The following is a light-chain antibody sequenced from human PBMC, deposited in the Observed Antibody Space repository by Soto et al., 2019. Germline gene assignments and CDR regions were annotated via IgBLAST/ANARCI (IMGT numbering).Light chain of an antibody. Sequence: EIVMTQSPATLTLSPGERATLYXRASVSVSTNLTWYQQKAGXAPRXXXDGXSTRATGSPARLSGSGSGTDFTLSISSLEPEDFAVYYCQQHIGGPRTFGGGTKVDIK. CDR2: GXS. V-gene: IGKV3-15*01. CDR3: QQHIGGPRT. J-gene: IGKJ4*01. CDR1: VSVSTN.